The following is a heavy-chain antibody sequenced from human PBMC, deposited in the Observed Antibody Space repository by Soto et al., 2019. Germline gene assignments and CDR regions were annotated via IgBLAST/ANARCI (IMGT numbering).Heavy chain of an antibody. J-gene: IGHJ4*02. V-gene: IGHV1-18*01. CDR2: ISAYNGNT. CDR1: GYTFTSYG. D-gene: IGHD6-19*01. CDR3: ALEGYSSGWYYFEY. Sequence: ASVKVSCKASGYTFTSYGISWVRHAPGQGLEWMGWISAYNGNTNYAQKLQGRVTMTTDTSTSTAYMELRSLRSDDTAVYYCALEGYSSGWYYFEYWGQGTLVTVSS.